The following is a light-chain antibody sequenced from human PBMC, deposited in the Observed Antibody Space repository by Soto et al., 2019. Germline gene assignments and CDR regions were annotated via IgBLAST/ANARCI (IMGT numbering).Light chain of an antibody. CDR1: SSDVAGYDY. CDR2: EVT. CDR3: SSSTTTSTYG. J-gene: IGLJ1*01. Sequence: QSDLDNPAPGSGAPEQARTISCTGTSSDVAGYDYFSWYQHHPGKAPKFIIYEVTGRPAGVSLRFPGSKSGNTAARTISRFQAEGEADYYCSSSTTTSTYGLATGTKVTVL. V-gene: IGLV2-14*01.